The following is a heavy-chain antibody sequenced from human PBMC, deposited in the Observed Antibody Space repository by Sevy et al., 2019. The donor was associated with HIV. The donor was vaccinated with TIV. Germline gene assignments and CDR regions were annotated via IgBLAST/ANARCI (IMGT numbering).Heavy chain of an antibody. V-gene: IGHV3-48*02. D-gene: IGHD2-15*01. Sequence: GGSLRLSCAASGFNFRNYSMTWVRQAPGKGLDWVSYISSGSGTIHYADSVKDRFTISRDNAKNSLFLQMNSLRDEDTAIYYCARPYCSGDDCYSELGYWGQGILVTVSS. CDR3: ARPYCSGDDCYSELGY. CDR1: GFNFRNYS. J-gene: IGHJ4*02. CDR2: ISSGSGTI.